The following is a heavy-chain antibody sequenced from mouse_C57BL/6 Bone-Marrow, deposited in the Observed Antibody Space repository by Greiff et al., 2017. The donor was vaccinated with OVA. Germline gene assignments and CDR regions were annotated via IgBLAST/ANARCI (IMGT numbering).Heavy chain of an antibody. V-gene: IGHV1-55*01. CDR1: GYTFTSYW. CDR2: IYPGSGST. J-gene: IGHJ1*03. CDR3: ARGYYYGSPHWYFDV. Sequence: QVQLQQPGAELAKPGASVKMSCKASGYTFTSYWITWVKQRPGQGLEWIGDIYPGSGSTNYNEKFKSKATLTVDTSSSTAYMQLSSLTSEDSAVYYCARGYYYGSPHWYFDVWGTGTTVTVSS. D-gene: IGHD1-1*01.